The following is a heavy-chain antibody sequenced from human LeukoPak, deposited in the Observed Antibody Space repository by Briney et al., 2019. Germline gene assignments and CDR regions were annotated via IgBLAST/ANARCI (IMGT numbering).Heavy chain of an antibody. V-gene: IGHV3-21*01. CDR3: ARPSGWSHYYYYYGMDV. Sequence: GGSLRLSCAASGFTFSSYSMTWVRQAPGKGLEWVSSISSSSSYIYYADSVKGRFTISRDNAKNSLYLQMNSLRAEDTAVYYCARPSGWSHYYYYYGMDVWGQGTTVTVSS. J-gene: IGHJ6*02. CDR2: ISSSSSYI. CDR1: GFTFSSYS. D-gene: IGHD6-19*01.